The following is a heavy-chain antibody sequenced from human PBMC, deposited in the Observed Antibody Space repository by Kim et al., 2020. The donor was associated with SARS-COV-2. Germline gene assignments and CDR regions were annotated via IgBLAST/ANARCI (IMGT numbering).Heavy chain of an antibody. CDR2: ISWNSASI. Sequence: GGSLRLSCATSGFTFNDYAIHWVRQAPGKGLEWVSAISWNSASIGYANSVKGRFTISRDNSANTLFLQMNRLREEDTAFYYCAKDVTQNYYDSRIESWGQGAPVTVSS. V-gene: IGHV3-9*01. CDR1: GFTFNDYA. J-gene: IGHJ5*01. CDR3: AKDVTQNYYDSRIES. D-gene: IGHD3-22*01.